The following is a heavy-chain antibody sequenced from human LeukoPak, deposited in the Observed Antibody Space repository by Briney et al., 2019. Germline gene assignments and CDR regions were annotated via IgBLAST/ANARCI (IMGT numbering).Heavy chain of an antibody. CDR1: GGSINSGIYY. D-gene: IGHD6-19*01. CDR2: IFHSGST. J-gene: IGHJ1*01. CDR3: ARGGQLSSGCWGN. Sequence: SETLSLTCTVSGGSINSGIYYWSWIRQPPGKGLEWIGYIFHSGSTNYNPSLKSRVTMSLDMSKNQFSVNLTSVTAADPAVYYCARGGQLSSGCWGNGGQGTLVSVSS. V-gene: IGHV4-30-2*01.